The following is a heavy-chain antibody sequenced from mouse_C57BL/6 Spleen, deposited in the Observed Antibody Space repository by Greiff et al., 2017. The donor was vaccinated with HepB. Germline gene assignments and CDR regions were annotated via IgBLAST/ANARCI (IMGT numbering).Heavy chain of an antibody. D-gene: IGHD2-12*01. CDR1: GFNIKDDY. V-gene: IGHV14-4*01. CDR2: IDPENGDT. Sequence: VQLQQSGAELVRPGASVKLSCTASGFNIKDDYMHWVKQRPEQGLEWIGWIDPENGDTEYASKFQGKATITADTSSNTAYLQLSSLTSEDTAVYYCTTSYYTLDYWGQGTTLTVSS. CDR3: TTSYYTLDY. J-gene: IGHJ2*01.